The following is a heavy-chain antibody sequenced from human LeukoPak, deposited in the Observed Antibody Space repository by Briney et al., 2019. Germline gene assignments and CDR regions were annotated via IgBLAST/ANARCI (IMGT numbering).Heavy chain of an antibody. CDR1: GGTFSSYA. J-gene: IGHJ5*02. V-gene: IGHV1-69*04. Sequence: ASVKVSCKASGGTFSSYAISWVRQAPGQGLEWMGRIIPILGIANYAQKFQGRVTITADKSTSTAYMELSSLRSEDTAVYYCARGKDTAMATNWFDPWGQGTLVTVSS. D-gene: IGHD5-18*01. CDR3: ARGKDTAMATNWFDP. CDR2: IIPILGIA.